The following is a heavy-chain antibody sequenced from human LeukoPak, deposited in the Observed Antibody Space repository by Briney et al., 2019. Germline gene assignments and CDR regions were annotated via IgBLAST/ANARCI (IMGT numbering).Heavy chain of an antibody. Sequence: ASVSVSCTASGYTFTGYYMHWVRQAPGQGLEWMGWINPNSGGTNYAQKFQGRVTMTRDTSISTAYMELSRLRSDDTAVYYCARERGAAGATLGYWGQGTLVTVSS. V-gene: IGHV1-2*02. CDR3: ARERGAAGATLGY. CDR2: INPNSGGT. D-gene: IGHD1-1*01. J-gene: IGHJ4*02. CDR1: GYTFTGYY.